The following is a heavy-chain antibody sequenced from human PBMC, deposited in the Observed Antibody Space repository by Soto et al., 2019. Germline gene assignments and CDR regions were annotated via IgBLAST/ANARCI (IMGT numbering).Heavy chain of an antibody. CDR3: ARGHRAFDI. V-gene: IGHV3-72*01. CDR1: GFTFSDYY. J-gene: IGHJ3*02. CDR2: TRNKANDYTT. Sequence: EVQWVESGGGLVQPGGSLRLSCAASGFTFSDYYMDWVRQAPGKGLEWVGRTRNKANDYTTEYAASVKGRFTVSRDDSKNSLYLQMNSLKTEDTAVYYCARGHRAFDIWGQGTVVIVSS.